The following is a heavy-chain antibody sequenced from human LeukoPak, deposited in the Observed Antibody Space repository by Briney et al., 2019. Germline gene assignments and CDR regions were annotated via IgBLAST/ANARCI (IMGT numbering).Heavy chain of an antibody. CDR1: GFTFSSYE. V-gene: IGHV3-48*03. CDR2: ISSSGSTI. Sequence: PGGSLRLSCAASGFTFSSYEMNWVRQAPGKGLEWVSYISSSGSTIYYADSVKGRFTISRDNAKNSLYLQMNSLRAEDTAVYYCARDSKRWLQSTFDYWGQGTLVTVSS. J-gene: IGHJ4*02. CDR3: ARDSKRWLQSTFDY. D-gene: IGHD5-24*01.